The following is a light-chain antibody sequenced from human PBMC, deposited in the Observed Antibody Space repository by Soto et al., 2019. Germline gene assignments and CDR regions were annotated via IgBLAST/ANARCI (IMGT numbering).Light chain of an antibody. CDR2: DNN. CDR3: GTWDSSLSANV. J-gene: IGLJ1*01. CDR1: SSNIGNNY. V-gene: IGLV1-51*01. Sequence: QSVLTQPPSVSAAPGQTVTISCSGTSSNIGNNYVSWYQQLPGTAPKLLIYDNNQRPSGIPDRFSASKSGTLATLGITGLQTGDDADYYCGTWDSSLSANVFGTGTKLTVL.